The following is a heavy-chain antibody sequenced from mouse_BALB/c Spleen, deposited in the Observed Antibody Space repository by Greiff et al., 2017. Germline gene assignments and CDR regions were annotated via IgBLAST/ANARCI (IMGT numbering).Heavy chain of an antibody. CDR2: IDPENGDT. CDR3: NYYYGSSYGY. V-gene: IGHV14-4*02. J-gene: IGHJ2*01. CDR1: GFNIKDYY. Sequence: VQLQQSGAELVRSGASVKLSCTASGFNIKDYYMHWVKQRPEQGLEWIGWIDPENGDTEYAPKFQGKATMTADTSSNTAYLQLSSLPSEDTAVYYCNYYYGSSYGYWGQGTTLTVSS. D-gene: IGHD1-1*01.